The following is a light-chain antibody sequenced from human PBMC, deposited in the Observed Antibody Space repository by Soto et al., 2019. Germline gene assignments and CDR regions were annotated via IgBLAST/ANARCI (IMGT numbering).Light chain of an antibody. CDR3: QQSYSTLIT. Sequence: DIQMTQSPSSLSASVGDRVTITCRASQGISSYLAWYQQKPGKAPKLLIYAASTLQSGVPSRFSGSGSGTDFTLTISSLQPEDFATYYCQQSYSTLITFGQGTRLEI. V-gene: IGKV1-39*01. CDR1: QGISSY. CDR2: AAS. J-gene: IGKJ5*01.